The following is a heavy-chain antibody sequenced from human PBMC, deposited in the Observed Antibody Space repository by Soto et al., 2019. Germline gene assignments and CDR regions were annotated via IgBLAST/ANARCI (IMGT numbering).Heavy chain of an antibody. Sequence: GGSLRLSCAASGFTFSSYEMNWVRQAPGKGLEWVSYISSSGSIIYYADSVKGRFTISREDAKNSLYLQMNSLRAEDTAVYYCARVGNPLDYWGQGTLVTVSS. D-gene: IGHD1-1*01. J-gene: IGHJ4*02. CDR1: GFTFSSYE. CDR3: ARVGNPLDY. CDR2: ISSSGSII. V-gene: IGHV3-48*03.